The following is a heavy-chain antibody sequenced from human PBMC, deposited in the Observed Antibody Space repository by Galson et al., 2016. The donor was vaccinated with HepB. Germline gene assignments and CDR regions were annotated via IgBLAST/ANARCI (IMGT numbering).Heavy chain of an antibody. V-gene: IGHV1-46*01. Sequence: SVKVSCKASGYTFIKYYIHWVRQAPGQGLEWMGIINPSGGSTNYAQKFQGRVTMTRDTSTSTVYMELSSLRSEDTAVYYCARGRFGMFYSKFDPWGRGTLVSVSS. CDR3: ARGRFGMFYSKFDP. CDR1: GYTFIKYY. J-gene: IGHJ2*01. D-gene: IGHD2-15*01. CDR2: INPSGGST.